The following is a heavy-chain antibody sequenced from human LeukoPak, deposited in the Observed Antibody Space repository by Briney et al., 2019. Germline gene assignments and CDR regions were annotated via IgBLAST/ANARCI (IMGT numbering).Heavy chain of an antibody. CDR3: ARAKQWLKAQDY. D-gene: IGHD6-19*01. V-gene: IGHV1-8*01. CDR1: GYTFTSYG. Sequence: ASVKVSCKASGYTFTSYGINWVRQATGQGLEWMGWMNPNSGNTGYAQKFQGRVTMTRNTSISTAYMELSSLRSEDTAVYYCARAKQWLKAQDYWGQGTLVTVSS. J-gene: IGHJ4*02. CDR2: MNPNSGNT.